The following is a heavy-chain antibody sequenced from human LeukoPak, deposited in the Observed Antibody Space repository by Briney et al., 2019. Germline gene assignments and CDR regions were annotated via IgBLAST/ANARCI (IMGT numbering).Heavy chain of an antibody. CDR3: AELGITMIGGV. D-gene: IGHD3-10*02. J-gene: IGHJ6*04. V-gene: IGHV3-48*04. CDR2: ISSSSSTI. Sequence: GGSLRLSCAASGFTFSSYSMNWVRQAPGKGLEWVSYISSSSSTIYYADSVKGRFTIFRDNAKNSLYLQMNSLRAEDTAVYYCAELGITMIGGVWGKGTTVTISS. CDR1: GFTFSSYS.